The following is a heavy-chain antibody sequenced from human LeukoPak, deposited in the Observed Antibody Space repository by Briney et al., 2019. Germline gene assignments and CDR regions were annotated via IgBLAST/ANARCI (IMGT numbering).Heavy chain of an antibody. Sequence: PAGSLSLSCAASGFTFSRYGLHSVRPAPRHGPASASVILNDGKNKYYADFVKGRFTISRDNSKNTLFLQLNSLRAEDTAVYYCAKDRIQTIIRIFDSWGQGTLVTVSS. V-gene: IGHV3-30*18. J-gene: IGHJ4*02. CDR2: ILNDGKNK. CDR3: AKDRIQTIIRIFDS. CDR1: GFTFSRYG. D-gene: IGHD3-22*01.